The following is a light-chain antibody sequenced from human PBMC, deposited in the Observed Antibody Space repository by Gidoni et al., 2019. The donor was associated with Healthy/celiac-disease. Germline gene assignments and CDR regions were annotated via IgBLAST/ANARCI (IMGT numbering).Light chain of an antibody. Sequence: DIQMTQSPSSLSASVGDRVTITCRASQSIRSYLNWYQQKTGKDPKLLIYAASSLQSGVPSRFSGSGSGTDFTLTISSLQPEDFATYYCQQSYSTPLTFGGGTKVEIK. V-gene: IGKV1-39*01. CDR1: QSIRSY. CDR2: AAS. CDR3: QQSYSTPLT. J-gene: IGKJ4*01.